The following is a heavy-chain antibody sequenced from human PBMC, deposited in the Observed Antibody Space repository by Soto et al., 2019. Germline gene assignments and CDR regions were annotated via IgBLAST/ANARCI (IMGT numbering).Heavy chain of an antibody. Sequence: SETLSLTCAVSGGSLSSSAYSWSWIRQPPGKGLEWIGFIYQSGSTYYNPSLKSRVTMSLDRPKNQFSLKLSSVTAADTAVYYCARELLFYDSDGFSWDDAFDIWGQGTMVTV. CDR1: GGSLSSSAYS. J-gene: IGHJ3*02. CDR3: ARELLFYDSDGFSWDDAFDI. D-gene: IGHD3-22*01. V-gene: IGHV4-30-2*01. CDR2: IYQSGST.